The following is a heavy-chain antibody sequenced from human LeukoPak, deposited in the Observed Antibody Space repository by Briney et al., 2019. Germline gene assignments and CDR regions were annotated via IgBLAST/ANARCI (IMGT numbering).Heavy chain of an antibody. CDR3: ALTSGYCSSTSCYRVWFDP. Sequence: ASVKVSCKASGYTFTSYGIGWVRQAPGQGLEWMGWISAYNGNTNYAQKLQGRVTMTTDTSTSTAYMELRSLRSDDTAVYYCALTSGYCSSTSCYRVWFDPWGQGTLVTVSS. J-gene: IGHJ5*02. CDR2: ISAYNGNT. D-gene: IGHD2-2*01. V-gene: IGHV1-18*01. CDR1: GYTFTSYG.